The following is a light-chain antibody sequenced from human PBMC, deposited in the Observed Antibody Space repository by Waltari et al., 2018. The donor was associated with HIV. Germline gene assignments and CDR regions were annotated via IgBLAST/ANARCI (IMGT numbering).Light chain of an antibody. V-gene: IGKV3-11*01. CDR1: QSVSTY. CDR3: HQRSDWPFT. CDR2: GAS. J-gene: IGKJ5*01. Sequence: EIVLTQSPATLSLSPGERATLSCRASQSVSTYLAWYQQKPGQAPRLLIYGASSRATGIPDFTLTISSLEPGDFGVYYCHQRSDWPFTFGQGTRLEIK.